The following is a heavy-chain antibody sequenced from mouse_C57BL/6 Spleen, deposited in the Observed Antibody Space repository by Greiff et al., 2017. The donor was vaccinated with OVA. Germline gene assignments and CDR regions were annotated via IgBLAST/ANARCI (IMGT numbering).Heavy chain of an antibody. J-gene: IGHJ4*01. V-gene: IGHV1-64*01. Sequence: QVQLQQPGAELVKPGASVKLSCKASGYTFTSYWMHWVKQRPGQGLEWIGMIHPNSGSTNYNEKFKSKATLTVDKSSSTAYMQLSSLTSEDSAVYYCARSHYGSNYYAMDYWGQGTSVTVSS. CDR1: GYTFTSYW. D-gene: IGHD1-1*01. CDR3: ARSHYGSNYYAMDY. CDR2: IHPNSGST.